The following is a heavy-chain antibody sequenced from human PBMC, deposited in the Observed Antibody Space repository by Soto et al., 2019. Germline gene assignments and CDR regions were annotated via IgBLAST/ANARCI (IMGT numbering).Heavy chain of an antibody. J-gene: IGHJ6*02. Sequence: SVKVSCKASGFDFGSFGIQFLRQTRGRGLEWIGWIVVASGRTNYARQFQGRVAFSRGMSSTTAYMDLYDLKSDDTAVYFCSADHPHTAIGWPVWGQGTTVTVSS. CDR1: GFDFGSFG. CDR2: IVVASGRT. V-gene: IGHV1-58*02. CDR3: SADHPHTAIGWPV.